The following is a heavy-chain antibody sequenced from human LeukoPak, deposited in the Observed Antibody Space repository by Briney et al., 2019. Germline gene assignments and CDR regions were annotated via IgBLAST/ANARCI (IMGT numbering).Heavy chain of an antibody. D-gene: IGHD3-9*01. Sequence: ASVKVSCKASGYTFTNYAVHWLRQAPGQRLEWMGWISAGNGKTNYSQRFQGRVTLTRDTSASTVYMELRSLRSEDTAVCYCARGYYDLLTGHVVTYYFDYWGQGTLVTVSS. CDR2: ISAGNGKT. V-gene: IGHV1-3*01. CDR1: GYTFTNYA. CDR3: ARGYYDLLTGHVVTYYFDY. J-gene: IGHJ4*02.